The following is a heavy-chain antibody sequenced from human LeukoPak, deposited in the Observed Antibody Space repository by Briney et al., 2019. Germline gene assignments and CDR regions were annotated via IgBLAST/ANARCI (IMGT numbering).Heavy chain of an antibody. V-gene: IGHV3-23*01. CDR1: GFTFVSYA. CDR3: ARDEDYYGSSGYYY. D-gene: IGHD3-22*01. Sequence: GGSLRLSCAASGFTFVSYAMSWVRQAPGKGLEWVSGISGSGGSTYHADSVKGRFIISRDNSKNRLYLQMNSLRAEDTAVYYCARDEDYYGSSGYYYWGQGTLVTVSS. CDR2: ISGSGGST. J-gene: IGHJ4*02.